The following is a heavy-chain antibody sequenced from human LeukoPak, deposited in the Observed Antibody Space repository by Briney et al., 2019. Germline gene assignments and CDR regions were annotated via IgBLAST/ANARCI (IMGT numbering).Heavy chain of an antibody. V-gene: IGHV3-66*01. CDR1: GFTVSSYY. CDR3: TKERNLEIAVAGTIFDY. Sequence: GGSLRLSCAASGFTVSSYYMGWVRQAPGKGLEWVSVIYSGGDTYYTDSVKGRFTISRDNSKNMIYLEMISLKAEGTAVYYCTKERNLEIAVAGTIFDYWGQGTLVIVSS. D-gene: IGHD6-19*01. J-gene: IGHJ4*02. CDR2: IYSGGDT.